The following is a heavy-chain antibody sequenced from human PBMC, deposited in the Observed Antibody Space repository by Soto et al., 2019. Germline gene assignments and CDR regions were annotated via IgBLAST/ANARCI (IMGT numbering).Heavy chain of an antibody. CDR2: MNPISGNT. CDR3: ARERSGGARFDP. CDR1: GYTFTSYD. V-gene: IGHV1-8*01. D-gene: IGHD3-16*01. J-gene: IGHJ5*02. Sequence: QVQLVQSGAEVKKPGASVKVSCKASGYTFTSYDINWVRQATGQGLEWMGWMNPISGNTGYAQKCHGRVTMTRNTSINTAYMALSSLSSEDTAVYYCARERSGGARFDPWGQGTLVTVSS.